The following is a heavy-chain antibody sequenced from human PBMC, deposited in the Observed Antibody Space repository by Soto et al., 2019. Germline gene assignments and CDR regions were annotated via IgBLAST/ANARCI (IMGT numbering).Heavy chain of an antibody. CDR3: AKDPVGGEFYYGSGVFDY. Sequence: GGSLRLSCAASGFTFSSYAMSWVRQAPGKGLEWVSAISGSGGSTYYADSVKGRFTISRENSKNTLYLQMNSLRAEDTAVYYCAKDPVGGEFYYGSGVFDYWGQGTLVTVSS. CDR2: ISGSGGST. CDR1: GFTFSSYA. J-gene: IGHJ4*02. D-gene: IGHD3-10*01. V-gene: IGHV3-23*01.